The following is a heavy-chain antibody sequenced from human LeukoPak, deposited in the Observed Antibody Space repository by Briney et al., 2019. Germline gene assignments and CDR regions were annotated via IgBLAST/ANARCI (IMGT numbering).Heavy chain of an antibody. D-gene: IGHD6-6*01. CDR3: ARDVGSSSSSHWFDP. V-gene: IGHV1-2*02. CDR1: GYTFTGYY. J-gene: IGHJ5*02. CDR2: INPNSGGT. Sequence: GASVKVSRKASGYTFTGYYMHWVRQAPGQGLEWMGWINPNSGGTNYAQKFQGRVTMTRDTSISTAYMELSRLRSDDTAVYYCARDVGSSSSSHWFDPWGQGTLVTVSS.